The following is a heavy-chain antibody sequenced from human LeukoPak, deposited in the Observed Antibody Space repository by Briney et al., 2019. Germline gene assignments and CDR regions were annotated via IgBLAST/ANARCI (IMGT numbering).Heavy chain of an antibody. CDR2: IDPSGGST. V-gene: IGHV1-46*01. J-gene: IGHJ4*02. CDR3: ARDWGIQQWPPSYFDY. CDR1: GYTFTNYY. D-gene: IGHD5-18*01. Sequence: GASVKVSCKASGYTFTNYYMHWVRQAPEQGLEWMGIIDPSGGSTTYAQKFQGRVTMTRDTSTSTVYMELTSLRSEDTAMYYCARDWGIQQWPPSYFDYWGQGTLVTVSS.